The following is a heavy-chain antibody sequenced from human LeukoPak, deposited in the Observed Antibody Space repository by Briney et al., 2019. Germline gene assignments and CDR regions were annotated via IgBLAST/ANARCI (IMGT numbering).Heavy chain of an antibody. D-gene: IGHD3-10*01. Sequence: RASVKVSCKASGGTFSSYAINWVRQAPGQGLEWMGGIIPIFGTANFAQKFQGRVTITADESTSTAYMELSSLRSEDTAVYYCARDKVRGELDYWGQGTLVTVSS. CDR1: GGTFSSYA. V-gene: IGHV1-69*01. CDR2: IIPIFGTA. CDR3: ARDKVRGELDY. J-gene: IGHJ4*02.